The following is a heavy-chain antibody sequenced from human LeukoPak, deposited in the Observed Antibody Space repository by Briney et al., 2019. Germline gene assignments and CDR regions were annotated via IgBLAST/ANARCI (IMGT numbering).Heavy chain of an antibody. CDR3: AREGGSGWSDP. V-gene: IGHV4-4*07. J-gene: IGHJ5*02. Sequence: SETLSLTCTVSGDSFSLYFWNWTRHPAGKGLEYIGRLYPSGSTDYNPPLKSRAPMSVDTSKNQVSLKLSSVTAADTAVYYCAREGGSGWSDPWGPGTLVSVSS. CDR1: GDSFSLYF. CDR2: LYPSGST. D-gene: IGHD6-19*01.